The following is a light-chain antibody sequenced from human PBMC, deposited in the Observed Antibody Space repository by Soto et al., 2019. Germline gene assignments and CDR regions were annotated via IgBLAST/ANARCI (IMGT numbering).Light chain of an antibody. V-gene: IGKV4-1*01. CDR1: QRVLYRSKNKNY. J-gene: IGKJ4*01. Sequence: DIVMTQSPASLTVSLGERATINCKSSQRVLYRSKNKNYFAWYQQKPGQPPKLLIYWASTRESGVPDRFSGSGSGTDFTLTVSTLQAEEVAVYYCQQFYSTPLTFGGGTKVEIK. CDR3: QQFYSTPLT. CDR2: WAS.